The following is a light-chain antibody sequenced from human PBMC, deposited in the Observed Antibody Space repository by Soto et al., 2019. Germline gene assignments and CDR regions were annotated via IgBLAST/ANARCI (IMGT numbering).Light chain of an antibody. Sequence: QSALTQPASVSGSPGQSITISCTGTSSDLGGYNYVSWYQHHPGKAPKLMIYQVSNRPSGVSNRFSGSKSGNTASLTISGLQAEDEADYYCCSYTSSSPYVFGTGTKDTVL. V-gene: IGLV2-14*01. CDR2: QVS. CDR1: SSDLGGYNY. CDR3: CSYTSSSPYV. J-gene: IGLJ1*01.